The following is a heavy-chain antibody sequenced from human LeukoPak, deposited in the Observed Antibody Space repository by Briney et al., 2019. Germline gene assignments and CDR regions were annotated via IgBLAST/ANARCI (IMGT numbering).Heavy chain of an antibody. CDR1: GFAFSSYG. J-gene: IGHJ4*02. V-gene: IGHV3-30*02. CDR3: ARSLTMVRAYDY. Sequence: GGSLRLSCAASGFAFSSYGMHWVRQAPGKGLEWVTFIQYDGSNKYYADSVKGRFTISRDNSKNTVYLQMNSLRTEDTAVYYCARSLTMVRAYDYWGQGTLVTVSS. D-gene: IGHD3-10*01. CDR2: IQYDGSNK.